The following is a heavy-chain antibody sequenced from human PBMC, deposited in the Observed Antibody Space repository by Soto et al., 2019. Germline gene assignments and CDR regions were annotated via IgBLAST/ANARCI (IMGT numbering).Heavy chain of an antibody. CDR2: IIPMSGTA. D-gene: IGHD6-13*01. J-gene: IGHJ4*02. V-gene: IGHV1-69*06. CDR1: GGTFSSYA. CDR3: ARDGGIAGFYYFDY. Sequence: ASVKVSCKTSGGTFSSYAINWVRQASGQGLEWMGGIIPMSGTARSAQKFQGRVTIIADKSTRTVYMELSSLRSEDTAVYYCARDGGIAGFYYFDYWGQGTQVTI.